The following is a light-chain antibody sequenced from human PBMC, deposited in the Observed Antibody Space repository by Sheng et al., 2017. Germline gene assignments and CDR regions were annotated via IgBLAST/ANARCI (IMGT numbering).Light chain of an antibody. J-gene: IGLJ2*01. Sequence: QSALTQPPSASGSPGQSVTISCTGTSSDVGTYNFVSWYQQHPGKAPKLMIYEVSKRPSGVPDRFSGSKSGNTASLTVSGLQAEDEADYYCSSYAGTNLVLFGGGTKLTVL. V-gene: IGLV2-8*01. CDR3: SSYAGTNLVL. CDR1: SSDVGTYNF. CDR2: EVS.